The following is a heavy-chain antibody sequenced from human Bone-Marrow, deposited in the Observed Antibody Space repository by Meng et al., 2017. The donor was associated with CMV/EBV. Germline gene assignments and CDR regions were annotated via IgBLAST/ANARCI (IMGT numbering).Heavy chain of an antibody. V-gene: IGHV1-69*05. Sequence: SVKVSCKASGGTFSSYAISWVRQAPGQGLEWMGGIIPIFGTVNYAQKFQGRVTITTDESPSTAYMELSSLRSEDTAVYYCARDRVLRGVNGMDVWGQGTAVTVSS. CDR2: IIPIFGTV. CDR1: GGTFSSYA. D-gene: IGHD3-10*01. CDR3: ARDRVLRGVNGMDV. J-gene: IGHJ6*02.